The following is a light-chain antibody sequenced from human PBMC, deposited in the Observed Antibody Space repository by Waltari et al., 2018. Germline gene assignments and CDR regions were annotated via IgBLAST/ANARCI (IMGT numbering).Light chain of an antibody. CDR3: CSYAGSYTFDVV. Sequence: QSALTQPRSVSGSPGQSATVPSTGTSRAGDLSNYVPWYQQYPGKAPKLLIYDVTERPSGVPDRFSGSKSGNSASLTISGLRADDEADYYCCSYAGSYTFDVVFGGGTKLTVL. CDR1: SRAGDLSNY. J-gene: IGLJ2*01. V-gene: IGLV2-11*01. CDR2: DVT.